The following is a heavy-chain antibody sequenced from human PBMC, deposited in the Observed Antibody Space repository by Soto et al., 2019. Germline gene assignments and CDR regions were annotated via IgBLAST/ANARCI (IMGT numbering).Heavy chain of an antibody. J-gene: IGHJ6*02. CDR1: GYTFTSYD. D-gene: IGHD6-13*01. CDR3: AREWSAAGHFYGMDV. Sequence: ASVKVSCKTSGYTFTSYDINWVRQAPGQGLEWVGWMNTNSDDTRSAQKFRGRLTLTRDKSMRAVYMKLSNLRPDDTAVYYCAREWSAAGHFYGMDVWGQGTTVTVSS. CDR2: MNTNSDDT. V-gene: IGHV1-8*01.